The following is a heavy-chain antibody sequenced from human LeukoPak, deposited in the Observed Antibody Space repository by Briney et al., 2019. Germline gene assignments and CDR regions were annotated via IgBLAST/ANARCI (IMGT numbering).Heavy chain of an antibody. CDR2: IIPILGIA. V-gene: IGHV1-69*04. CDR1: GGTFSSYA. J-gene: IGHJ3*02. Sequence: SVKVSCKASGGTFSSYAISWVRQAPGQGLEWMGRIIPILGIANYAQKFQGRVTITADKSTSTAYMELSSLRSEDTAVYYCATGLRSSGWYEAFDIWGQGTMVTVSS. D-gene: IGHD6-19*01. CDR3: ATGLRSSGWYEAFDI.